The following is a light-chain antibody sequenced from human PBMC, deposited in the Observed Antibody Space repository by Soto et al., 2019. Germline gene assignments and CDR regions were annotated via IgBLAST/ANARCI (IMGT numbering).Light chain of an antibody. CDR2: KAS. CDR1: QSISTY. V-gene: IGKV1-5*03. J-gene: IGKJ1*01. CDR3: QQYNTYPWT. Sequence: DIQMTQSPSTLSASVGDRVAITCRASQSISTYLAWYQQKPGKAPKLLIYKASSLESGVPSRFSGSGSGTEFTLTIDGLQPDDFATYYCQQYNTYPWTFGQGTKVDIK.